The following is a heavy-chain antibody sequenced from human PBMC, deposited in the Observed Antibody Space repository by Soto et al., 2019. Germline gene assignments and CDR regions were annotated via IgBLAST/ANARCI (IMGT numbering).Heavy chain of an antibody. V-gene: IGHV4-59*08. Sequence: SETLSLTCTVSGGSISSYYWSWIRQPPGKGLEWIGYIYYSGSTNYNPSLKSRVTISVDTSKNQFSLKLSSVTAADTAVYYCARLGEYVGAFDIWGQGTMVTVSS. D-gene: IGHD3-16*01. CDR2: IYYSGST. CDR3: ARLGEYVGAFDI. J-gene: IGHJ3*02. CDR1: GGSISSYY.